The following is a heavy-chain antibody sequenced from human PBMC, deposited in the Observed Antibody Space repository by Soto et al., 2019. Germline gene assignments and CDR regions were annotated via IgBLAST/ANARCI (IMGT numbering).Heavy chain of an antibody. J-gene: IGHJ4*02. CDR2: IYYSGST. CDR3: ARHPVNYGLFDY. Sequence: SETLSLTCTVSGGSISSGGYYWSWIRQHPGKGLEWIGYIYYSGSTYYNPSLKSRVTISVDTSKNQFSLKLSSVTAADTAVYYCARHPVNYGLFDYWGQGTLVTVSS. CDR1: GGSISSGGYY. D-gene: IGHD4-17*01. V-gene: IGHV4-31*03.